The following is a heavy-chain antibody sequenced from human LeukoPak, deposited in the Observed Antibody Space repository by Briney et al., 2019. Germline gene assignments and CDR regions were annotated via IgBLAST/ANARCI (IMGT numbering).Heavy chain of an antibody. CDR2: IRYDGSNK. D-gene: IGHD6-13*01. V-gene: IGHV3-30*02. CDR1: RFTFSSYG. J-gene: IGHJ5*02. Sequence: GGSLRLSCAASRFTFSSYGMHWVRQAPGKGLEWVAFIRYDGSNKYYADSVKGRFTISRDNSKNTLYLQMNSLRAEDTAVYYCAKDGPMYSSQTNWFDPWGQGTLVTVSS. CDR3: AKDGPMYSSQTNWFDP.